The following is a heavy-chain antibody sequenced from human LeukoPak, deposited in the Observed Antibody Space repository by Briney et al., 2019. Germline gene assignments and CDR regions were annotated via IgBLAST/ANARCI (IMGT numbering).Heavy chain of an antibody. Sequence: ADCGFNLRKVWESWVRQAPGQGLEWVGRIKSISDGGTEDYAAPVRGRLTISRDDSKNTLYLQMNSLKTEDTAIYYCTTSSDYEVLFDYWGQGILVTVSS. CDR3: TTSSDYEVLFDY. CDR2: IKSISDGGTE. V-gene: IGHV3-15*01. D-gene: IGHD5-12*01. CDR1: GFNLRKVW. J-gene: IGHJ4*02.